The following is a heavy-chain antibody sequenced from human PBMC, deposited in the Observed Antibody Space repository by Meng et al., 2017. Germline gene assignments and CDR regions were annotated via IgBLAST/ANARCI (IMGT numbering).Heavy chain of an antibody. Sequence: GESLKISCAASGFTFSNAWMSWVRQATGKGMEWVGRIKSKADGGTTDYAAPVKGRFTISRDDSKNTLYLQMNSLKTEDTAVYYCTTDIWFGELLYFDYWGQGTLVTVSS. J-gene: IGHJ4*02. CDR3: TTDIWFGELLYFDY. CDR2: IKSKADGGTT. V-gene: IGHV3-15*01. CDR1: GFTFSNAW. D-gene: IGHD3-10*01.